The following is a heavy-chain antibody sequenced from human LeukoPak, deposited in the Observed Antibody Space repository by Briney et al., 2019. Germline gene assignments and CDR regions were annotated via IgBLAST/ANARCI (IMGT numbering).Heavy chain of an antibody. CDR2: IYHSGST. D-gene: IGHD3-3*01. CDR3: VAYSPYDSWSAF. Sequence: SETLSLTCTVSGGSISSGGYYWSWIRQPPGKGLEWIGYIYHSGSTYYNPPLKSRVTISVDRSKNQFSLKLTSVTAADTAVYYCVAYSPYDSWSAFWGQGILVTVSS. CDR1: GGSISSGGYY. V-gene: IGHV4-30-2*01. J-gene: IGHJ4*02.